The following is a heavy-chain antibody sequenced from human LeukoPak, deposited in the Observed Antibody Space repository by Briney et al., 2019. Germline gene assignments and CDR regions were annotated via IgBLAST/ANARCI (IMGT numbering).Heavy chain of an antibody. D-gene: IGHD6-13*01. V-gene: IGHV1-2*02. CDR2: INPNSGGT. CDR1: GYTFTDYY. Sequence: ASVKVSCTASGYTFTDYYIHWVRQAPGQGLEWMGWINPNSGGTNYGQKFQGRVTMTRDTSISTAYMDLSRLRSDDTAVYYCARQATAAAATVFYWGQGTLVTVSS. J-gene: IGHJ4*02. CDR3: ARQATAAAATVFY.